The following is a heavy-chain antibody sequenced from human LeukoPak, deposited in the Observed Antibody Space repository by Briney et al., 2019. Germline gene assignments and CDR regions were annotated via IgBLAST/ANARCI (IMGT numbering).Heavy chain of an antibody. V-gene: IGHV4-39*01. CDR3: ARLYYDSSGYYQICYFDY. D-gene: IGHD3-22*01. Sequence: PSETLSLTCTVSGGSISSSSYYWGWIRQPPGKGLEWIGGIYYSGSTYYNPSLKSRVTISVDTSKNQFSLNLSSVTAADTAVYYCARLYYDSSGYYQICYFDYWGREPWSPSPQ. J-gene: IGHJ4*02. CDR1: GGSISSSSYY. CDR2: IYYSGST.